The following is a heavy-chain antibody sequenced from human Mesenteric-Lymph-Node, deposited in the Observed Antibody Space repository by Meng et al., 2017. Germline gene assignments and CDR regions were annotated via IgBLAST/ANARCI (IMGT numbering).Heavy chain of an antibody. CDR3: AREAQGGRPLDF. CDR1: DGFINNFF. V-gene: IGHV4-4*07. CDR2: IHTSGFT. J-gene: IGHJ4*02. Sequence: VQLQQSGPGLVKTSETLSRNCSVSDGFINNFFWSWTRHPAGKGLEWIGRIHTSGFTNYNASLKTRVTMSVATSKNHFSLSLSSVTAADTAVYYCAREAQGGRPLDFWGQGTLVTVSS. D-gene: IGHD3-16*01.